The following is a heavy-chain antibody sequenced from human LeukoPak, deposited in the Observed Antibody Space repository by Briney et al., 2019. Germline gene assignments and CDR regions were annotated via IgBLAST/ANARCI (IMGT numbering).Heavy chain of an antibody. J-gene: IGHJ4*02. D-gene: IGHD2-15*01. CDR3: AITEGRVAAGNY. Sequence: SETLSLTCAVYGGSFSGYYWSWIRQPPGKGLEWIGEINHSGSTNYNPSLKSRVTISVDTSKNQFSLKLSSVTAADTAVYYCAITEGRVAAGNYWGQGTLVTVSS. CDR2: INHSGST. V-gene: IGHV4-34*01. CDR1: GGSFSGYY.